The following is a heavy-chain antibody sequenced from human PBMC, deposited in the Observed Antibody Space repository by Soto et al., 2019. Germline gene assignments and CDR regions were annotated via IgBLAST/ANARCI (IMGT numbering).Heavy chain of an antibody. V-gene: IGHV4-39*01. Sequence: QLQLQESGPGLVKPSETLSLTCTVSGDSISSRSYYWGWIRQPPGKGLEWIGSIYYSGSTYYNPSLNRRVMIAVDKPKSQFSLRLTSVTAADTAVYYCARVISSSSSLGLRYYYYGMDVWGQGTTVTVSS. J-gene: IGHJ6*02. D-gene: IGHD6-6*01. CDR1: GDSISSRSYY. CDR3: ARVISSSSSLGLRYYYYGMDV. CDR2: IYYSGST.